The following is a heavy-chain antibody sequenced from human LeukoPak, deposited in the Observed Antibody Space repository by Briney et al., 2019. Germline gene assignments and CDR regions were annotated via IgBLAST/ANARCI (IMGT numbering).Heavy chain of an antibody. Sequence: GGSLRLSCAASGFTFSSYSMNWVRQAPGKGLEWISYISTSSTTIYDADSVKGRFTISRDNAKNSLYLQVNSLRAEDTAVYYCASLNGDYDDYWGQGTLVTVSS. CDR1: GFTFSSYS. CDR2: ISTSSTTI. J-gene: IGHJ4*02. V-gene: IGHV3-48*01. CDR3: ASLNGDYDDY. D-gene: IGHD4-17*01.